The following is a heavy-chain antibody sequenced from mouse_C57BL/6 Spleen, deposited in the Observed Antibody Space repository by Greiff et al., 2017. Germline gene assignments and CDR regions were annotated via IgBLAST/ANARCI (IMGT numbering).Heavy chain of an antibody. V-gene: IGHV1-26*01. CDR2: INPNNGGT. D-gene: IGHD2-3*01. CDR3: ARRSIYDGNSYWYLDV. CDR1: GYTFTDYY. J-gene: IGHJ1*03. Sequence: VQLQQPGPELVKPGASVKISCKASGYTFTDYYMNWVKQSHGKSLEWIGDINPNNGGTSYNQKFKGKATLTVDKSSSTAYMELRSLTSEDSAVYYGARRSIYDGNSYWYLDVWGTGTTVTVSS.